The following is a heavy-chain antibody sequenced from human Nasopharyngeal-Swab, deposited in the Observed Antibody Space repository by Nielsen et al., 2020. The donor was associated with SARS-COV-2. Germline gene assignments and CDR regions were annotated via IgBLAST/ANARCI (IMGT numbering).Heavy chain of an antibody. Sequence: SETLSLTCTVSGDSIAYSTFYWGWIRQPPGKGLEWIGNIYYNGNTYQNPSLKSRLTISVDKSKNQFSLQLSSVTAADTAVYYCAREGGTKYCTNSSCYPAAGVDVWGQGTTVTVSS. CDR2: IYYNGNT. D-gene: IGHD2-2*01. CDR3: AREGGTKYCTNSSCYPAAGVDV. CDR1: GDSIAYSTFY. V-gene: IGHV4-39*02. J-gene: IGHJ6*02.